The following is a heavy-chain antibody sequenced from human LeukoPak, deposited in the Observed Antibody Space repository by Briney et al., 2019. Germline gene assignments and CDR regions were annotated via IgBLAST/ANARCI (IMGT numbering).Heavy chain of an antibody. V-gene: IGHV3-7*04. Sequence: GGSLRLSCAASGFTFSSYWMSWVCQAPGKGLEWVANIKQDGSEKNYVDSVKGRFTISRDNAKNSLYLEMNSLRAEDTAVYYCARGRSGWYVEEYWGQGTLVTVSS. J-gene: IGHJ4*02. CDR1: GFTFSSYW. D-gene: IGHD6-19*01. CDR3: ARGRSGWYVEEY. CDR2: IKQDGSEK.